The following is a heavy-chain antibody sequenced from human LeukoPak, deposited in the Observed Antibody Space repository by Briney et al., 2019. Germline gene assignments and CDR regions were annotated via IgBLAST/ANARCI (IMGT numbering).Heavy chain of an antibody. CDR3: ARGSLEQ. J-gene: IGHJ1*01. CDR1: GFTFSSYS. D-gene: IGHD3-16*01. V-gene: IGHV3-53*01. CDR2: IFSDSTT. Sequence: GGSLRLSCAASGFTFSSYSMNWVRQAPGKGLEWVSIIFSDSTTYYSDSVKGRFTLSRDNSMNTLYLQMDSLRAEDTAVYYCARGSLEQWGQGTLVTVSS.